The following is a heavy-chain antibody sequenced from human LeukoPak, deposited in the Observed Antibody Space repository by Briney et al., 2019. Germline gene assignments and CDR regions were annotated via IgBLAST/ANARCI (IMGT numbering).Heavy chain of an antibody. J-gene: IGHJ6*03. V-gene: IGHV4-4*07. CDR3: ARRQTGYCSGGSCYRQYYYYYYMDV. D-gene: IGHD2-15*01. Sequence: SETLSLTCTVSGDSISSYYWSWIRQPAGKGLEWIGRIYTSGSTNYNPSLKSRVTISVDTSKNQFSLKLSSVTAADTAVYYCARRQTGYCSGGSCYRQYYYYYYMDVWGKGTTVTISS. CDR1: GDSISSYY. CDR2: IYTSGST.